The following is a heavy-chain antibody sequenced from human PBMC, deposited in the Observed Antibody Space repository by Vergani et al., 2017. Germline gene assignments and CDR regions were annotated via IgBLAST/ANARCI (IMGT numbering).Heavy chain of an antibody. Sequence: QVQVVQSGAEVKKSGASVKFSCKTSGYTFSNYYMHWVRQAPGQGLEWMGIINPSGSHTNYAQKFQGRVTMTRDTSTSTVYMELSSLRSEDTAIYYCARGDYGILTGYRYWGQGTLVTVSA. CDR3: ARGDYGILTGYRY. D-gene: IGHD3-9*01. J-gene: IGHJ4*02. CDR2: INPSGSHT. V-gene: IGHV1-46*03. CDR1: GYTFSNYY.